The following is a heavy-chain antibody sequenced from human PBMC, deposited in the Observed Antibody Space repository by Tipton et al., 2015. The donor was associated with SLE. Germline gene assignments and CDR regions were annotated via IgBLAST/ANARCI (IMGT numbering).Heavy chain of an antibody. J-gene: IGHJ6*03. CDR3: GGGNYFDYYMDV. CDR1: GGSIGPYY. CDR2: IYNSATSSGST. D-gene: IGHD3-22*01. V-gene: IGHV4-4*09. Sequence: TLSLTCKVSGGSIGPYYWNWIRQSPGKGLEWIGYIYNSATSSGSTNYNSSLKSRVTMSVDPSRMQFSLRLTSVTAADTAVYYCGGGNYFDYYMDVWGKGTTVTVSS.